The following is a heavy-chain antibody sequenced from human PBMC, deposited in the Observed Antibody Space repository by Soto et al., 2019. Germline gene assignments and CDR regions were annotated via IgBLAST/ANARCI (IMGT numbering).Heavy chain of an antibody. J-gene: IGHJ6*02. V-gene: IGHV4-34*01. D-gene: IGHD4-4*01. CDR2: INHSGST. CDR1: GGSFSGYY. CDR3: ARGYLTTVTTYYYYGMDV. Sequence: PSETLSLTCAVYGGSFSGYYWSWIRQPPGRGLEWIGEINHSGSTNYNPSLKSRVTISVDTSKNQFSLKLSSVTAADTAVYYCARGYLTTVTTYYYYGMDVWGQGTTVTVSS.